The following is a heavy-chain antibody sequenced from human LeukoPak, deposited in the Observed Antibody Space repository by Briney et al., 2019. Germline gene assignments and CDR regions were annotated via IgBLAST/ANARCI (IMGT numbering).Heavy chain of an antibody. CDR3: ARGASSGYYYDAFDI. Sequence: GSLRLSCAASGFTFSSYSMNWVRQAPGKGLEWVSSISSTGTHIYYADSVKGRFAISRNNAKNSLYLQMNSLRAEDTAVYYCARGASSGYYYDAFDIWGQGTMVTVSS. D-gene: IGHD3-22*01. CDR2: ISSTGTHI. J-gene: IGHJ3*02. V-gene: IGHV3-21*01. CDR1: GFTFSSYS.